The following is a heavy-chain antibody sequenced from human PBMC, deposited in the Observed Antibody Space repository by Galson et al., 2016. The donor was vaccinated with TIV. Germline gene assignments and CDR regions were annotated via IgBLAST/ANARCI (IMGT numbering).Heavy chain of an antibody. D-gene: IGHD3-9*01. CDR1: GFTFNIYA. CDR2: ISAGGERT. V-gene: IGHV3-23*01. J-gene: IGHJ1*01. Sequence: SLRLSCAASGFTFNIYAMGWVRQAPGKGLEWVSRISAGGERTYYADSVKGRFTISSDNSKNSLYLQMNGLRDEDTAVCHGVKFAGARRENSYLDQWGQGTRVTVSS. CDR3: VKFAGARRENSYLDQ.